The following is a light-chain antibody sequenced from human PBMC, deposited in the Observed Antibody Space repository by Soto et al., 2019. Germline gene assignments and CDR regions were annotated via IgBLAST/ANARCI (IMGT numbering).Light chain of an antibody. J-gene: IGLJ1*01. CDR1: NSVVGRYNS. V-gene: IGLV2-11*01. CDR3: CSYAGGYTYL. CDR2: AVR. Sequence: QSVLTQPHSVSGSPGQSVTISCTGTNSVVGRYNSVSWYQQLPGKAPKIIISAVRQRPSGVPDRFSGSKSGNTASLTISGLQADDEADYFCCSYAGGYTYLFGTGTKVTVL.